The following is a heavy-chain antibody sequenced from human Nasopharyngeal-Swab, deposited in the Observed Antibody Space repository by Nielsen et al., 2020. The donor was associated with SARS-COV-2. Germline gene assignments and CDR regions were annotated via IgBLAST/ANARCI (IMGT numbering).Heavy chain of an antibody. D-gene: IGHD3-10*01. CDR3: ARRSFYYGSGTVRGMDV. V-gene: IGHV5-10-1*01. Sequence: SISCKGSGYSFSSYWISWVRQMPGKGLEWMGIIDPSDSYSNYSPSFQGHVTISVDKSLSTAFLQWSSLKASDTAVYYCARRSFYYGSGTVRGMDVWGQGTTVTVSS. CDR1: GYSFSSYW. CDR2: IDPSDSYS. J-gene: IGHJ6*02.